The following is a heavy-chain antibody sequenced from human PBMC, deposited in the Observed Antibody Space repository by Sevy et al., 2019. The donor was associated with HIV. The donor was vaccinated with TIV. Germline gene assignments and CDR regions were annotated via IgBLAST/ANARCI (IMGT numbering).Heavy chain of an antibody. CDR2: IRYDRSNK. CDR3: AKGATYCGDDCHDY. D-gene: IGHD2-21*01. Sequence: GGSLRLSCAASGFTFSSYGMHWVRQAPGKGLEWVAFIRYDRSNKYYADSVKGRFTISRDNSKNTLYLQMNSLRAEDTAVYYCAKGATYCGDDCHDYWGQGTLVTVSS. CDR1: GFTFSSYG. V-gene: IGHV3-30*02. J-gene: IGHJ4*02.